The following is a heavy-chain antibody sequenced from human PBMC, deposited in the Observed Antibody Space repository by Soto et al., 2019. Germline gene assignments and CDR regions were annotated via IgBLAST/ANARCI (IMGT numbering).Heavy chain of an antibody. CDR1: GGSFSGYY. CDR3: ARKRWAPRTLWFDP. CDR2: INHSGST. V-gene: IGHV4-34*01. J-gene: IGHJ5*02. D-gene: IGHD4-17*01. Sequence: QVQLQQWGAGLLKPSETLSLTCAVYGGSFSGYYWSWIRQPPGKGLEWIGEINHSGSTNYNPSLRMTVTIPVATSKNQFSLKLSSVTAAGTAVYYCARKRWAPRTLWFDPRGQGTLVTVSS.